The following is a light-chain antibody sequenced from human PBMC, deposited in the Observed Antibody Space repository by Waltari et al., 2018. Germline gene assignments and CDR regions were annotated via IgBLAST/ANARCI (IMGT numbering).Light chain of an antibody. CDR3: SAWDSNLSAWV. V-gene: IGLV10-54*04. CDR2: RNN. Sequence: QAGLPQPPSVSKGCGQTATLTCTGNNNNVGHQEAAWLQQHQGHPPKLLSYRNNNRPSGISEKFSASRSGNTASLTITGLQPEDEADYYCSAWDSNLSAWVFGGGTKLTVL. CDR1: NNNVGHQE. J-gene: IGLJ3*02.